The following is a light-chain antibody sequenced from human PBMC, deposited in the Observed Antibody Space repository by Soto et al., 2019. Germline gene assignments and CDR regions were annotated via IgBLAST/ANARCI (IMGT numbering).Light chain of an antibody. CDR1: SSDIGGFYY. CDR3: SSYSSSSTFYV. Sequence: QSALTQPASVSGSPGQSITISCTGTSSDIGGFYYVSWYQHHPGKDPKLIIYQVSNRPSGVSNRFSGSKSGNTASLTISGLQAEDEANYFCSSYSSSSTFYVFGAGTRSPS. CDR2: QVS. V-gene: IGLV2-14*01. J-gene: IGLJ1*01.